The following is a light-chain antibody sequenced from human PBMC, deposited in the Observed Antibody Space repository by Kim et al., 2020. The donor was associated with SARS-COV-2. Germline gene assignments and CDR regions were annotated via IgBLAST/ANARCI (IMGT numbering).Light chain of an antibody. CDR2: WAS. CDR3: QQYFGTPYT. V-gene: IGKV4-1*01. J-gene: IGKJ2*01. Sequence: DIVMTQSPVSLAVSLGERATINCTSSQSILYSHNNQNYLAWYQQKPGQSPKLLIYWASIRESGVPDRFSGSGSGTDFTLTISSLQAEDVAVYYCQQYFGTPYTFGQGTKLEI. CDR1: QSILYSHNNQNY.